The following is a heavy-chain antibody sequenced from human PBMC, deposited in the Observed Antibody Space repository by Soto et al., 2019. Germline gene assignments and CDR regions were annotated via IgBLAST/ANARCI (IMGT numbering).Heavy chain of an antibody. Sequence: EVQLVESGGGLVKPGGSLRLSCAASGFTFGNAWMNWVRQTPGKGLAWVGRIKSKTDGGTADYAAPVKGRFTISRDDSKNALYLQMNSLKTEDTAVYYCTTDRGHMYDFDYWRQGTLVAVSS. V-gene: IGHV3-15*01. CDR2: IKSKTDGGTA. CDR3: TTDRGHMYDFDY. J-gene: IGHJ4*02. CDR1: GFTFGNAW. D-gene: IGHD5-18*01.